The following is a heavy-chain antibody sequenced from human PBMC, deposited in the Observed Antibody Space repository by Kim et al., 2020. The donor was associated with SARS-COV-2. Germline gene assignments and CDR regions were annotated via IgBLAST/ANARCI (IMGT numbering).Heavy chain of an antibody. J-gene: IGHJ4*02. Sequence: GGSLRLSCAASGFTFSSYWMHWVRQAPGKGLVWVSRINSDGSSTSYADSVKGRFTISRDNAKNTLYLQMNSLRAEDTAVYYCARDKSDYGDFSPFDYWGQGTLVTVSS. V-gene: IGHV3-74*01. CDR1: GFTFSSYW. CDR2: INSDGSST. D-gene: IGHD4-17*01. CDR3: ARDKSDYGDFSPFDY.